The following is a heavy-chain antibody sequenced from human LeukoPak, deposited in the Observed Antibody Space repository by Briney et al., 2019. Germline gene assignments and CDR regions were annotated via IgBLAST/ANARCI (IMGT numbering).Heavy chain of an antibody. CDR1: GGSISSSSYY. V-gene: IGHV4-39*01. J-gene: IGHJ4*02. CDR3: ARLPTMVRELDY. CDR2: IYYSGST. D-gene: IGHD3-10*01. Sequence: SETLSLTCTVSGGSISSSSYYWGWIRRPPGKGLEWIGSIYYSGSTYYNPSLKSRVTISVDTSKNQFSLKLSSVTAADTAVYYCARLPTMVRELDYWGQGTLVTVSS.